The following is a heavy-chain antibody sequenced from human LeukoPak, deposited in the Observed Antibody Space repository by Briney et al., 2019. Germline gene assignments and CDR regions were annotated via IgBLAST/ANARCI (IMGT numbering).Heavy chain of an antibody. Sequence: ASVKVSCKASGYTFTSYDINWVRQATGQGLEWMGWVNPSTGNTGYAQKFQGRVTMTRNTSISTAYMELSSLRSEDTAVYYCARAWVISRLGDAFDIWGQGTMVTVSS. J-gene: IGHJ3*02. D-gene: IGHD7-27*01. V-gene: IGHV1-8*01. CDR1: GYTFTSYD. CDR2: VNPSTGNT. CDR3: ARAWVISRLGDAFDI.